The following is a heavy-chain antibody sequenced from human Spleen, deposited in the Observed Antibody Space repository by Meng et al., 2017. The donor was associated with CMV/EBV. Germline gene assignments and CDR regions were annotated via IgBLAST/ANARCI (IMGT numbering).Heavy chain of an antibody. D-gene: IGHD4-11*01. CDR2: INWNGGIR. Sequence: GESLKISCAASGFTFSSYWMSWVRQAPGKGLEWVSGINWNGGIRHYADAVQGRFTISRDNGKNFVYLQLNRLRAEDTAFYYCAREITTLNWFDTWGQGTRVTVSS. CDR3: AREITTLNWFDT. J-gene: IGHJ5*02. CDR1: GFTFSSYW. V-gene: IGHV3-20*04.